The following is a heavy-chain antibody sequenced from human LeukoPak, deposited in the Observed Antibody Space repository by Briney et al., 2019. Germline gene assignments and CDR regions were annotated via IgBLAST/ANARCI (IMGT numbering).Heavy chain of an antibody. D-gene: IGHD3-22*01. CDR1: GYTFTSYY. V-gene: IGHV1-46*01. J-gene: IGHJ5*02. CDR3: ARDKAMIVVEKGWFDP. Sequence: ASVKVSCKASGYTFTSYYMHWVRQAPGQGLEWMGIINPSGGSTSYAQKFQGRVTMTRDMSTSTVYMELSSLRSEDTAVYYCARDKAMIVVEKGWFDPWGQGTLVTVSS. CDR2: INPSGGST.